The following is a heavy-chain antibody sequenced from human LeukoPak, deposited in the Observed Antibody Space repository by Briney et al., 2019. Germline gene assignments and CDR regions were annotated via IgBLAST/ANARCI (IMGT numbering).Heavy chain of an antibody. D-gene: IGHD5-18*01. V-gene: IGHV1-18*01. J-gene: IGHJ4*02. CDR3: ARGPREGYSYGPSHFDY. Sequence: ASVNVSCKPSGCTLTHYGISWVGQAPGHRLEWMGGISDYNGNTNYAQNLQGRVSMTTDTSTSTAYMELRSLRSDDTAVYYCARGPREGYSYGPSHFDYWGQGTLVTVSS. CDR1: GCTLTHYG. CDR2: ISDYNGNT.